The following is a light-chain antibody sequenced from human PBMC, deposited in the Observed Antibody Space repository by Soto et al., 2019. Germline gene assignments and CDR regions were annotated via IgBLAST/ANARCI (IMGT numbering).Light chain of an antibody. Sequence: DIQMTQSPSSLSASVGDRVTITCRASQGIRDDLAWYQQKPGKAPKRLIYAATRLQSGVPSRFSGSGSGTEFTLPISSLQSEDFATYYCLQHIDFPRTFGQGTKVDIK. CDR2: AAT. J-gene: IGKJ1*01. CDR1: QGIRDD. CDR3: LQHIDFPRT. V-gene: IGKV1-17*01.